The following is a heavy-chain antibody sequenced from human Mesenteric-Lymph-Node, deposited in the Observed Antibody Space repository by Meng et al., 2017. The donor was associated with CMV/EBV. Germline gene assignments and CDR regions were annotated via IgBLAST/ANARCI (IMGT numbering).Heavy chain of an antibody. CDR1: GFTFSRYV. CDR2: ISGSGGTT. J-gene: IGHJ6*02. CDR3: AKVLVLGNYPYYYGLDV. Sequence: GESLKISCAASGFTFSRYVMNWVRQAPGQGLEWVATISGSGGTTYYADSVKGRFTISRDNSKNTLYLQMNSLRDEDTAVYHCAKVLVLGNYPYYYGLDVWGQGTTVTVSS. V-gene: IGHV3-23*01. D-gene: IGHD1-7*01.